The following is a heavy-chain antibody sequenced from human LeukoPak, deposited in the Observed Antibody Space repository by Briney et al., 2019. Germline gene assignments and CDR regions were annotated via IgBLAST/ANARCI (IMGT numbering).Heavy chain of an antibody. CDR1: GFTFSSYS. CDR3: ASDTDYQLLIDY. D-gene: IGHD2-2*01. J-gene: IGHJ4*02. CDR2: ISSSSSSI. V-gene: IGHV3-21*01. Sequence: GGSLRLSCAASGFTFSSYSMNWVRQAPGKGLEWVSFISSSSSSIYYADSVKGRFIISRDNAKNSLYLQMNSLRVEDAAVYYCASDTDYQLLIDYWGQGTLVTVSS.